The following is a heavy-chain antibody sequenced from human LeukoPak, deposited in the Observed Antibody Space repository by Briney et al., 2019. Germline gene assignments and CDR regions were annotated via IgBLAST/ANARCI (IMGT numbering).Heavy chain of an antibody. D-gene: IGHD2-2*03. V-gene: IGHV1-2*02. CDR3: ARDGYCSSTSCYGTLDY. CDR2: INPSSGGT. Sequence: ASVKVSCKASGYTFTGYYMHWERQAPGQGLEWMGWINPSSGGTNYAQKFQGRVTMTRDTSISTAYMELSRLRSDDTAVYYCARDGYCSSTSCYGTLDYWGQGTLVTVSS. J-gene: IGHJ4*02. CDR1: GYTFTGYY.